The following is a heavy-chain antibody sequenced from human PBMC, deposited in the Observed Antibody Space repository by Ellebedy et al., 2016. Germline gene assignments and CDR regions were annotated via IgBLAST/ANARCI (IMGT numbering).Heavy chain of an antibody. J-gene: IGHJ4*02. CDR1: GFTFSPHS. CDR3: ARDADNSGFYYTDYFDY. CDR2: ISGSSADL. D-gene: IGHD3-22*01. Sequence: GESLKISCAASGFTFSPHSMNWVRQAPGKGLEWVASISGSSADLLYADSVKGRFTISRDNAKDSLYLQMNSLRAEDTAVYYCARDADNSGFYYTDYFDYWGQGTLVTVSS. V-gene: IGHV3-21*01.